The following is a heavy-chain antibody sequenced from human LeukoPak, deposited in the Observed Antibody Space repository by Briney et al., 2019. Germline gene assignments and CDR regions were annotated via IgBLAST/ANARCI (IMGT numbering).Heavy chain of an antibody. V-gene: IGHV4-4*07. CDR3: ARVGYSGYDLEGDYFDY. CDR1: GGSISSYY. CDR2: IYTSGST. Sequence: SETLSLTCTVSGGSISSYYWSWIRQPAGKGLEWIGRIYTSGSTNYNPSLKSRVTMSVDTSKNQFSLKLSSVTAADTAVYYCARVGYSGYDLEGDYFDYWGQGTLVTVSS. D-gene: IGHD5-12*01. J-gene: IGHJ4*02.